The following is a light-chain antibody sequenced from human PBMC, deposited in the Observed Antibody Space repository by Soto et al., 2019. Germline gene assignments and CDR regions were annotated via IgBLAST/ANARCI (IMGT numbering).Light chain of an antibody. J-gene: IGKJ1*01. CDR1: QSSLSW. V-gene: IGKV1-5*03. CDR2: KAS. Sequence: DNQLTQDTSTLSASVGDRVTITCRASQSSLSWLAWYQQKPGKAPKLLIYKASSLESGVPSRFSGSGSGTEFTLTISSLQPDDFATYYCLDYHSTSRTFGQGTKVDI. CDR3: LDYHSTSRT.